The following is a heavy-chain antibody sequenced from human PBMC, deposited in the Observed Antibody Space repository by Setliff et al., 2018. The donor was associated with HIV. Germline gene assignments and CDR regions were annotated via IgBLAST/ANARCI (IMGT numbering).Heavy chain of an antibody. Sequence: GGSLRLSCAASGFTFSYYSMNWVRQAPGKGLEWVSYISSSSDTIYYADSVKGRFTISRDNAENSLYLQMNGLRAEDTAVYYCARVVMVRGVIITAYYMDVWGKGTTVTVSS. CDR2: ISSSSDTI. CDR3: ARVVMVRGVIITAYYMDV. J-gene: IGHJ6*03. CDR1: GFTFSYYS. V-gene: IGHV3-48*01. D-gene: IGHD3-10*01.